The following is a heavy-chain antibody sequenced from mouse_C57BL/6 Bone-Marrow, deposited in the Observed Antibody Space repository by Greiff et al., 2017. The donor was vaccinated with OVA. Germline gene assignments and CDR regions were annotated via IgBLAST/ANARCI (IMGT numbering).Heavy chain of an antibody. V-gene: IGHV1-54*01. CDR3: ARHYYGSTLFAY. D-gene: IGHD1-1*01. J-gene: IGHJ3*01. Sequence: QVHVKQSGAELVRPGTSVKVSCKASGYAFTNYLIEWVKQRPGQGLEWIGVINPGSGGTNYNEKFKGKATLTADKSSSTAYMQLSSLTSEDSAVYFCARHYYGSTLFAYWGQGTLVTVSA. CDR1: GYAFTNYL. CDR2: INPGSGGT.